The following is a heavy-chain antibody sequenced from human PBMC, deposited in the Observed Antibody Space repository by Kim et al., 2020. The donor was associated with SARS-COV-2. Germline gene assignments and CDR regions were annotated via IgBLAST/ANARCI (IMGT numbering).Heavy chain of an antibody. CDR3: ATEWDSGSYVNYYGMDV. Sequence: ASVKVSCKVSGYTLTELSMHWVRQAPGKGLEWMGGFDPEDGETIYAQKFQGRVTMTEDTSTDTAYMELSSLRSEDTAVYYCATEWDSGSYVNYYGMDVWGQGTTVTVSS. CDR2: FDPEDGET. D-gene: IGHD1-26*01. J-gene: IGHJ6*02. V-gene: IGHV1-24*01. CDR1: GYTLTELS.